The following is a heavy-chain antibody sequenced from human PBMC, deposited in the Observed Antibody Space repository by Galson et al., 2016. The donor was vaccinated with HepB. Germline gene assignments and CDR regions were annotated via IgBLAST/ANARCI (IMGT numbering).Heavy chain of an antibody. D-gene: IGHD6-19*01. CDR2: ITGSGGSA. J-gene: IGHJ4*02. Sequence: SLRLSCAASGLTFSSHAMSWVRQAPGKGLEWVSAITGSGGSAYYADSVKGRFTFSRDNSKNTLYLQMNSLRAEDTAVYYCAKRSMSAVAGRVDFWGQGTLVTVSS. V-gene: IGHV3-23*01. CDR3: AKRSMSAVAGRVDF. CDR1: GLTFSSHA.